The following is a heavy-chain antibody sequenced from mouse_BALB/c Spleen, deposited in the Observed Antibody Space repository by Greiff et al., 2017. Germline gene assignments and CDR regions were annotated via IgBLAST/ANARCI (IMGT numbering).Heavy chain of an antibody. J-gene: IGHJ2*01. CDR1: GYSFTGYF. V-gene: IGHV1-20*02. Sequence: VQLQQSGPELVKPGASVKISCKASGYSFTGYFMNWVMQSHGKSLEWIGRINPYNGDTFYNQKFKGKATLTVDKSSSTAHMELRSLASEDSAVYYCARRDYYGRGNFDYWGQGTTLTVSS. D-gene: IGHD1-1*01. CDR2: INPYNGDT. CDR3: ARRDYYGRGNFDY.